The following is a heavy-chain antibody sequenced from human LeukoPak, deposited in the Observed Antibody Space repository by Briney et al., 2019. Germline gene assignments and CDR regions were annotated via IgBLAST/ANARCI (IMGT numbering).Heavy chain of an antibody. D-gene: IGHD3-22*01. J-gene: IGHJ4*02. V-gene: IGHV3-21*01. CDR3: AREGWDSGYPFDY. CDR2: ISSSSSYI. CDR1: GFTFGSYS. Sequence: GGSLRLSCAASGFTFGSYSMNWVRQAPGKGLEWVSSISSSSSYIYYADSVKGRFTISRDNAKNSLYLQMNSLRAEDTAVYYCAREGWDSGYPFDYWGQGTLVTVSS.